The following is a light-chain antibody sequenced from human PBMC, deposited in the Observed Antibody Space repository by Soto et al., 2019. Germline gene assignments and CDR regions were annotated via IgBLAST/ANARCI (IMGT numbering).Light chain of an antibody. CDR2: GAS. J-gene: IGKJ1*01. CDR3: QQYGSSPWT. CDR1: QRVSSTY. V-gene: IGKV3-20*01. Sequence: EIVLTQSPGTLSLSPGERVTLSCRASQRVSSTYLAWYQQKPGQAPRLLIYGASSRAAGIPDRFSGSGSGTDFTLAINRLEPEDSAVYYCQQYGSSPWTFGQGTKVEIK.